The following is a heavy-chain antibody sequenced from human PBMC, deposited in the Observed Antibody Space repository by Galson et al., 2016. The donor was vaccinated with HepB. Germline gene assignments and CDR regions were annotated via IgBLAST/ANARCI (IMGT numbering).Heavy chain of an antibody. J-gene: IGHJ4*02. CDR3: AKEGASAASSIDS. CDR2: ISARGVTT. Sequence: SLRLSCAASGFTFSNAGVNWVRQAPGKGLEWVSGISARGVTTYYRDSVKGRFIISRDNSKSMLFLNMNSLRVEDTATYFCAKEGASAASSIDSWGQGTLVTVSS. CDR1: GFTFSNAG. D-gene: IGHD4/OR15-4a*01. V-gene: IGHV3-23*01.